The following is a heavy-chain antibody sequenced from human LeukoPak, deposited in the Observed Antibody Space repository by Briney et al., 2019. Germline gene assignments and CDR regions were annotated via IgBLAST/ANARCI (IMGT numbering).Heavy chain of an antibody. CDR3: ARDSDMYCSSTSCYDDYYYYYGMDV. CDR1: GYTFTSYG. Sequence: ASVKVSCKASGYTFTSYGISWVRQAPGQGLEWMGWISAYNGNTNYAQKLQGRVTMTTDTSTSTAYMELRSLRSDDTAVYYCARDSDMYCSSTSCYDDYYYYYGMDVWGQGTTVTVSS. V-gene: IGHV1-18*01. J-gene: IGHJ6*02. CDR2: ISAYNGNT. D-gene: IGHD2-2*01.